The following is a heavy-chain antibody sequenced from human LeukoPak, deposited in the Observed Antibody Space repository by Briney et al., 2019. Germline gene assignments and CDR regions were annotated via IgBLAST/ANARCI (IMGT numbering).Heavy chain of an antibody. V-gene: IGHV1-18*04. Sequence: ASVKVSCKASGYILTTYGFSWVRQAPGQGLEWMGWISPYNGNTNYAQKFQGRVTMTADTSTSIVYMELRSLRSDDTAVYYCARGPYYGSGSRADGMDVWSKGTTVTVSS. CDR3: ARGPYYGSGSRADGMDV. CDR2: ISPYNGNT. CDR1: GYILTTYG. D-gene: IGHD3-10*01. J-gene: IGHJ6*04.